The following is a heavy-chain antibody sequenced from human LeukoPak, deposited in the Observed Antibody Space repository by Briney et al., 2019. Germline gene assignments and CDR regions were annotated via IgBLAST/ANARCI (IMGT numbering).Heavy chain of an antibody. CDR2: NSNNGGYT. CDR1: VLPLSSYA. Sequence: GGSLRLPRAASVLPLSSYAMSGVRQAPGKGLEGVSANSNNGGYTYYADSVQGRFTISRDNSKSTLCLQMNSLRAEDTAVYYCAKQLGYCSDGSCYFPYWGQGTLVTVSS. J-gene: IGHJ4*02. V-gene: IGHV3-23*01. D-gene: IGHD2-15*01. CDR3: AKQLGYCSDGSCYFPY.